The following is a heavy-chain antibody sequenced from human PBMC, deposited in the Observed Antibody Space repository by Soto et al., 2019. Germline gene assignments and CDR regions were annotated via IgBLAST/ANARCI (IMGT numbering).Heavy chain of an antibody. D-gene: IGHD3-22*01. CDR1: GGLFTSYG. CDR3: ASLYYDMSSYMIY. J-gene: IGHJ4*02. V-gene: IGHV1-69*13. Sequence: ASVKVSCKASGGLFTSYGLTWVRQAPGQGLEWMGGIIPIVGTVKYAQKFQGRVTVTADGSTSTAYMELSSLRSEDTAVYFCASLYYDMSSYMIYWGQGTPVTVSS. CDR2: IIPIVGTV.